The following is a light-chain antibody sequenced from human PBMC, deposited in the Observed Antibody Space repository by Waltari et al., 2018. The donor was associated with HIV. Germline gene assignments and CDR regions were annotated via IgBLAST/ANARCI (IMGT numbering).Light chain of an antibody. V-gene: IGLV2-23*02. CDR1: FSDVGRINL. J-gene: IGLJ2*01. CDR2: EVT. Sequence: QSALTQPASVSWSPGQSITISCTGTFSDVGRINLFSCYQQHPGEAPKLMIYEVTKRPSGISSRFSGSKSGNTASLTISVLQAEDEANYYCCSYAGSRIHVIFGGGTKLTVL. CDR3: CSYAGSRIHVI.